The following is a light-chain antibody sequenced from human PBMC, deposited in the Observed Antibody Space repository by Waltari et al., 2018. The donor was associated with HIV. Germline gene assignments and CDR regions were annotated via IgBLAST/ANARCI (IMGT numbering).Light chain of an antibody. V-gene: IGLV1-51*01. CDR3: GTWVSSLSAWV. J-gene: IGLJ3*02. Sequence: QSVLPQPPSVSAAPGQKVTISCSGSSSNIGNTYVSWYQQPPGTAPKLLIYDNNNRPSGIPDRFSGSESGTSATLGITGLQTGDEDDYYCGTWVSSLSAWVFGGGTKLTVL. CDR1: SSNIGNTY. CDR2: DNN.